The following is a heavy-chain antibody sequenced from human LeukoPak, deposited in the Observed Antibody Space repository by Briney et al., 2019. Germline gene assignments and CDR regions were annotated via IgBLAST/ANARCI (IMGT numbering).Heavy chain of an antibody. D-gene: IGHD2-2*01. J-gene: IGHJ4*02. Sequence: SETLSPTCTVSGGSISSGDYYWSWIRQPPGKGLEWIGYIYYSGSTYYNPSLKSRVTISVDTSKNQFSLKLSSVTAADTAVYYCARWKGYCSSTSCSHGFDYWGQGTLVTVSS. CDR3: ARWKGYCSSTSCSHGFDY. V-gene: IGHV4-30-4*01. CDR1: GGSISSGDYY. CDR2: IYYSGST.